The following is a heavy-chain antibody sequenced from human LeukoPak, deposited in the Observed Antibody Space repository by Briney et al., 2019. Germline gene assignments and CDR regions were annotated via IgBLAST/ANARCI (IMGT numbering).Heavy chain of an antibody. V-gene: IGHV4-38-2*02. CDR3: ASRLWFGEPTDGSAFDI. CDR1: GYSISSGYY. Sequence: SETLSLTCTVSGYSISSGYYWGWIRQPPGKGLEWIGSIYHSGSTYYNPSLKSRVTISVDTSKNQFSLKLSSVTAADTAVYYCASRLWFGEPTDGSAFDIWGQGTMVTVSS. J-gene: IGHJ3*02. D-gene: IGHD3-10*01. CDR2: IYHSGST.